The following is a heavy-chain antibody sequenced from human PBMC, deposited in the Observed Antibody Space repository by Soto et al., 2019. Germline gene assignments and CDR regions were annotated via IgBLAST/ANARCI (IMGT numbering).Heavy chain of an antibody. Sequence: GGSLRLSCAASGFTFSSYSMNWVRQAPGKGLEWVSYISSSSSTIYYADSVKGRFTISRDNAKNSLYLQMNSLRAEDTAVYYCARHPERIAEIGWFDPWGQGTLVTVAS. D-gene: IGHD6-13*01. V-gene: IGHV3-48*01. CDR3: ARHPERIAEIGWFDP. CDR1: GFTFSSYS. J-gene: IGHJ5*02. CDR2: ISSSSSTI.